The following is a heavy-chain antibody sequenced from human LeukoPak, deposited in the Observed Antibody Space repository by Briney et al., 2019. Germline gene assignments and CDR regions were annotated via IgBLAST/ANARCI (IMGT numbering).Heavy chain of an antibody. D-gene: IGHD3-9*01. V-gene: IGHV3-23*01. CDR2: ISAGCCST. Sequence: PGGSLRLSCAASGFTFSSYAMSWVRQAPGKGLEWVAGISAGCCSTYYADSVKGRFTISRDNSKNMLYLQLNSLRAEDTAVYYCAKGDPPTYYDILTGQDYWGQGTLVTVSS. J-gene: IGHJ4*02. CDR3: AKGDPPTYYDILTGQDY. CDR1: GFTFSSYA.